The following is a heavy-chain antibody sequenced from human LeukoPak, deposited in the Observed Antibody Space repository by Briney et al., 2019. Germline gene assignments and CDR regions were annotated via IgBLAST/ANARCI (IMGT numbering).Heavy chain of an antibody. D-gene: IGHD1-26*01. J-gene: IGHJ4*02. CDR1: GGSISSSSYY. Sequence: PSETLSLTCSVSGGSISSSSYYWGWIRQPPGKGLEWIGSIYYSGSTYYNPSLKSRVTISVDTSKNQFSLKLSSVTAADTAVYYCARVSRLVPGLSRFGSYYFDYWGQGTLVTVSS. CDR3: ARVSRLVPGLSRFGSYYFDY. V-gene: IGHV4-39*07. CDR2: IYYSGST.